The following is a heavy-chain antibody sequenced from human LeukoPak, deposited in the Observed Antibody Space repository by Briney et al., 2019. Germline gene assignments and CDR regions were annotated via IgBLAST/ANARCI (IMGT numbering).Heavy chain of an antibody. J-gene: IGHJ5*02. V-gene: IGHV5-51*01. Sequence: GESLKIYCKGSGYSFTSYWIGWVRQMPGKGLEWMGIIYPGDSDTRYSPSFQGQVTISADKSISTAYLQWSSLKASDTAMYYCARLWGPRYCSGGSCYPSPCWFDPWGQGTLVTVSS. CDR3: ARLWGPRYCSGGSCYPSPCWFDP. CDR1: GYSFTSYW. D-gene: IGHD2-15*01. CDR2: IYPGDSDT.